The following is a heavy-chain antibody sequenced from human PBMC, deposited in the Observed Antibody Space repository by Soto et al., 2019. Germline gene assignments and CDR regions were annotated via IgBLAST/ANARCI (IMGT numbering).Heavy chain of an antibody. CDR3: ARVQSGYDFAY. J-gene: IGHJ4*02. D-gene: IGHD5-12*01. Sequence: AAVKVSCKASGYTFTSYGINWVRQAPGQGLEWMGWISAYNGNTHYAQKLQGSVTMTTDTSTSTAHMELRSLRSDDTAVYYCARVQSGYDFAYWGQGTLVTVSS. CDR1: GYTFTSYG. CDR2: ISAYNGNT. V-gene: IGHV1-18*01.